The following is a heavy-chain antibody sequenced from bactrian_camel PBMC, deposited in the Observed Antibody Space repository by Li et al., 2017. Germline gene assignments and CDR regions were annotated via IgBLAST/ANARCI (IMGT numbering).Heavy chain of an antibody. J-gene: IGHJ6*01. CDR3: VIGVGSWYEEVGY. D-gene: IGHD6*01. V-gene: IGHV3S53*01. CDR1: GATDSIGY. Sequence: QLVESGGGSMQAGGSLTLSCVASGATDSIGYMGWFRQAPGKEREGVAAIDSDGTTSYADSVKGRFTISRDNAKNTAYLQMNSLKPEDTAVYYCVIGVGSWYEEVGYWGQGTQVTVS. CDR2: IDSDGTT.